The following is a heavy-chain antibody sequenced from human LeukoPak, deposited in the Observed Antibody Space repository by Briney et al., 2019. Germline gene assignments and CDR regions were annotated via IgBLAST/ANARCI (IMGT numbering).Heavy chain of an antibody. Sequence: SETLSLTCSVSGDSISSLYWSWIRQPPGKGLEWIGYIYYTGSTNYNPSLKSRVTMFVDMSKNQFSLRLSSVTAADTAVYYCARHRAYSSSSPFVYWGQGTLVTVSS. V-gene: IGHV4-59*08. D-gene: IGHD6-6*01. CDR3: ARHRAYSSSSPFVY. CDR2: IYYTGST. J-gene: IGHJ4*02. CDR1: GDSISSLY.